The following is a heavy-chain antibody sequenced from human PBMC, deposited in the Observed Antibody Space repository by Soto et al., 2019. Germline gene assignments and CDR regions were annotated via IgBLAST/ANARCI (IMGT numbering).Heavy chain of an antibody. CDR3: ARMAAYGDYAGAFDI. CDR1: GFTFSSYW. J-gene: IGHJ3*02. D-gene: IGHD4-17*01. Sequence: GGSLRVSWAASGFTFSSYWMHWVLQAPGKGLVWVSRINSDGSSTSYADSVKGRFTISRDNAKNTLYLQMNSLRAEDTAVYYCARMAAYGDYAGAFDIWGQGTMVTVSS. CDR2: INSDGSST. V-gene: IGHV3-74*01.